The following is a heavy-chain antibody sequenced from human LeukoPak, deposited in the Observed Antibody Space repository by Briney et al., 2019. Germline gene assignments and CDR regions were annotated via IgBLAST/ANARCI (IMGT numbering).Heavy chain of an antibody. CDR2: INTDGSST. Sequence: GGSLRLSCAASGFTFSNYWMHWVRQAPGKGLVWVSRINTDGSSTSYADSVKGRFTIARDNAKNTLYLQMNSLRAEDTAVYYCASNLELTGDGGYYYYTDVWGKGTTVTVSS. J-gene: IGHJ6*03. CDR3: ASNLELTGDGGYYYYTDV. V-gene: IGHV3-74*01. D-gene: IGHD7-27*01. CDR1: GFTFSNYW.